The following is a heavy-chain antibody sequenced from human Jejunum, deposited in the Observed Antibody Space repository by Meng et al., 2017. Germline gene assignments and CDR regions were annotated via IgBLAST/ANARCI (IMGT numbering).Heavy chain of an antibody. D-gene: IGHD1-26*01. CDR3: AGGGLVRSTRGYFDY. J-gene: IGHJ4*02. Sequence: QIQLQQSGPGLVKPSQTLPLTCAIPGDSVSSNSAGWNWIRQSPSRGLEWLGRTYYRSKWYIDYAVSVKSRISINPYTSKNQFSLHLNSVAPEDTAVYYCAGGGLVRSTRGYFDYWGQGTLVTVSS. V-gene: IGHV6-1*01. CDR2: TYYRSKWYI. CDR1: GDSVSSNSAG.